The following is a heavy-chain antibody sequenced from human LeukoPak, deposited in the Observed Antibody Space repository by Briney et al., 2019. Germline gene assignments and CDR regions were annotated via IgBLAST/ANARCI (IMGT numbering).Heavy chain of an antibody. CDR1: GGSFSDYY. CDR2: INHSGST. D-gene: IGHD6-13*01. V-gene: IGHV4-34*01. J-gene: IGHJ5*02. Sequence: SETLSLTCAVYGGSFSDYYWSWIRQSPGKGLEWIGEINHSGSTYYNPSLKSRVTISPDTSKSQFSLKLTSVIAADTAVYYCARKQGGQLVNTRRWFDPWGQGTLVTVSS. CDR3: ARKQGGQLVNTRRWFDP.